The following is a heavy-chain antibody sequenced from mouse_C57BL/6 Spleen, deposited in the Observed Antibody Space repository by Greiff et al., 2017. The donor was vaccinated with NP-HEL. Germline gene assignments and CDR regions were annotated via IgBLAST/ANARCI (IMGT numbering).Heavy chain of an antibody. CDR1: GYTFTSYW. CDR2: IYPSDSET. Sequence: QVQLMQPGAELVRPGSSVKLSCKASGYTFTSYWMDWVKQRPGQGLEWIGNIYPSDSETHYNQKFKDKATLTVDKSSSTAYMQLSSLTSEDSAVYYCARGSVVTYYFDYWGQGTTLTVSS. CDR3: ARGSVVTYYFDY. J-gene: IGHJ2*01. V-gene: IGHV1-61*01. D-gene: IGHD1-1*01.